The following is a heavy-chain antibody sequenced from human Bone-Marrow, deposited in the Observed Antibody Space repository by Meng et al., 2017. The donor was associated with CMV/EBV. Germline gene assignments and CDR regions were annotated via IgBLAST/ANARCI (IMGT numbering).Heavy chain of an antibody. D-gene: IGHD3/OR15-3a*01. V-gene: IGHV3-15*01. CDR3: TTNAWTFRGFDP. CDR1: GFTFSNAW. CDR2: IKSKTDGGTT. Sequence: FGFTFSNAWMSWVRQAPGKGLEWVGRIKSKTDGGTTDYAAPVKGRFTISRDDSKNTLYLQMNSLKTEDTAVYYCTTNAWTFRGFDPWGQGTLVTVSS. J-gene: IGHJ5*02.